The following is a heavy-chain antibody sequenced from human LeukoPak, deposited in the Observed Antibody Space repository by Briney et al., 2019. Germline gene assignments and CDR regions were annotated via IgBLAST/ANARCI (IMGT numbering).Heavy chain of an antibody. J-gene: IGHJ2*01. CDR1: GFTFSSYS. V-gene: IGHV3-48*04. Sequence: GGSLRLSCAASGFTFSSYSMNWVRQAPGKGLEWVSYIGSSSSTIYYADSVKGRFTISRDNAKNSLYLQMNSLRAEDTAVYYCEKGPGYFDLWGRGTLVTVSS. CDR3: EKGPGYFDL. CDR2: IGSSSSTI.